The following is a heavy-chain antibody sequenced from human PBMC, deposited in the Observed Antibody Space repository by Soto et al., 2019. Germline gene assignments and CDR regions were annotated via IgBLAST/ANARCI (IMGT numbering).Heavy chain of an antibody. CDR1: GYTFTGYA. Sequence: ASVKVSCKASGYTFTGYAMHWVRQAPGQRLEWMGWINAGNGNTKYSQKFQGRVTITSDTSASTAYMELSSPRSEDTAVYYFARAVAVAADLHDWGQGTVVIV. V-gene: IGHV1-3*01. J-gene: IGHJ4*02. CDR2: INAGNGNT. CDR3: ARAVAVAADLHD. D-gene: IGHD6-19*01.